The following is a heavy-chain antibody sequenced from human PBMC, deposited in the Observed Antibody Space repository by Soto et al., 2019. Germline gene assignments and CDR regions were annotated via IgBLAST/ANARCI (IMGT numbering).Heavy chain of an antibody. CDR2: ISYDGSNK. D-gene: IGHD3-10*01. J-gene: IGHJ4*02. CDR3: AKEFPYHRLYYYGSGLDY. CDR1: GFTFSSYG. Sequence: GGSLRLSCAASGFTFSSYGMHWVRQAPGKGLEWVAVISYDGSNKYYADSVKGRFTISRDNSKNTLYLQMNSLRAEDTAVYYCAKEFPYHRLYYYGSGLDYWGQGTLVTVSS. V-gene: IGHV3-30*18.